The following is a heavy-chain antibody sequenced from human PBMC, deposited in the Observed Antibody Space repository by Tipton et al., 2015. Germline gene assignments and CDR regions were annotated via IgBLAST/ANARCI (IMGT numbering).Heavy chain of an antibody. D-gene: IGHD6-19*01. CDR1: GFSFFNYG. J-gene: IGHJ6*02. CDR2: IWSDGSNE. CDR3: ARESIAMAGRDYYYGMDV. V-gene: IGHV3-33*01. Sequence: SLRLSCAASGFSFFNYGMHWVRQAPGKGLEWVAVIWSDGSNEYYADSVKGRFTISRDNSKDTLYLQMNSLRVEDTAVYYCARESIAMAGRDYYYGMDVWGQGTTVSVSS.